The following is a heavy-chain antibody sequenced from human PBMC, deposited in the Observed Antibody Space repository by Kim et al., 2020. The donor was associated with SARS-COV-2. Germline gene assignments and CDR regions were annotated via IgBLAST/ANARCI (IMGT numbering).Heavy chain of an antibody. CDR3: TTRKGYCSSTSCYPLARYYYMDV. CDR1: GFTFSNAW. Sequence: GGSLRLSCAASGFTFSNAWMSWVRQAPGKGLEWVGRIKSKTDGGTTDYAAPVKGRFTISRDDSKNTLYLQMNSLKTEDTAVYYCTTRKGYCSSTSCYPLARYYYMDVWGKGTTVTVSS. D-gene: IGHD2-2*01. CDR2: IKSKTDGGTT. V-gene: IGHV3-15*01. J-gene: IGHJ6*03.